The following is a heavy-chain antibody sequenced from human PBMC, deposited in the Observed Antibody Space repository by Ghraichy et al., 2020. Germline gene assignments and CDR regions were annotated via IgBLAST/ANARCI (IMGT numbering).Heavy chain of an antibody. V-gene: IGHV3-7*04. CDR1: GFTFSSYW. D-gene: IGHD5-12*01. CDR3: ARGQWLRFDAFDI. Sequence: GGSLRLSCAASGFTFSSYWMNWVRQAPGKGLEWVANIKQDGSEKYYVDSVKGRFTISRDNAKNSLYLQMNSLRAEDTAVYYCARGQWLRFDAFDIWGQGTVVTVSS. CDR2: IKQDGSEK. J-gene: IGHJ3*02.